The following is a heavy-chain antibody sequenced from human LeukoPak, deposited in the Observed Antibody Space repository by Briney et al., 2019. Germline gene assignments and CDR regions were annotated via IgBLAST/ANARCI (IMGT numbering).Heavy chain of an antibody. J-gene: IGHJ4*02. CDR3: ARVRSGYSFDY. D-gene: IGHD3-9*01. V-gene: IGHV3-7*01. Sequence: PGGSLRLSCAASGFTFSNYWMTWVRQAPGKGLEWVANIDQDGVQIYNVDSVKGRFTISRDNAKNSLYLQTNSLRAEDTAVYYCARVRSGYSFDYWGPGTLVTFSS. CDR2: IDQDGVQI. CDR1: GFTFSNYW.